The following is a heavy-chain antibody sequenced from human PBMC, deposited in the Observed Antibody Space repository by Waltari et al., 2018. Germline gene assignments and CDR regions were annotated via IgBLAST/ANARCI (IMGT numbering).Heavy chain of an antibody. CDR1: GYTLTELS. CDR2: FDSEEGEA. Sequence: QVQLVQSGAEVKKPGASVKVSCRVSGYTLTELSMHWVRQAPGKGLEWMGGFDSEEGEAPYAQKFQGRVPMTEDTSTDPSYMVLSSLRSEDTAVYNCATHSLGLAAGNLWGQGTLVTVSS. CDR3: ATHSLGLAAGNL. V-gene: IGHV1-24*01. J-gene: IGHJ1*01. D-gene: IGHD6-13*01.